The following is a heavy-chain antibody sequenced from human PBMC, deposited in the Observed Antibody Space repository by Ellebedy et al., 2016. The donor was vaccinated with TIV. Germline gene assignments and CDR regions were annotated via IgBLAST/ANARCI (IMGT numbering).Heavy chain of an antibody. CDR3: ARDLSSGWYMAGHYFDY. CDR2: IVVGSGNT. CDR1: GYTFTSYD. D-gene: IGHD6-19*01. V-gene: IGHV1-18*01. Sequence: AASVKVSCKASGYTFTSYDINWVRQATGQGLEWIGWIVVGSGNTNYAQKFQGRVTMTRDTSTSTAYMELRSLRSDDTAVYYCARDLSSGWYMAGHYFDYWGQGTLVTVSS. J-gene: IGHJ4*02.